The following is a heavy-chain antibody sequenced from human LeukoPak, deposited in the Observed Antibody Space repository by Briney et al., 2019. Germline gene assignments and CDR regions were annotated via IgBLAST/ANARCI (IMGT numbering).Heavy chain of an antibody. CDR2: IYTSGST. CDR3: ARGKSRGSYIDY. Sequence: SETLSLTCTVSGGSISSGSYYWSWIRQPAGKGLEWIGRIYTSGSTNYNPSLKSRVTISVDTSKNQFSLKLSSVTAADTAVYYCARGKSRGSYIDYWGQGTLVTVSS. V-gene: IGHV4-61*02. D-gene: IGHD1-26*01. CDR1: GGSISSGSYY. J-gene: IGHJ4*02.